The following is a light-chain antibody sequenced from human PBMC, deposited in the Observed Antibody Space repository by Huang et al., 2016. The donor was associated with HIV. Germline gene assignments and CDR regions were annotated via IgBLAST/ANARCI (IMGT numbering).Light chain of an antibody. CDR2: GES. V-gene: IGKV1-27*01. J-gene: IGKJ1*01. CDR3: QKYNAAPRT. Sequence: DIQMTQSPSSVSAFIGDRVTVTCRTSQDISNTLAWYQQKPGKVPELLVFGESTLQSGVPARFNGSGSGTDFTLTINSLQPEDVATYFCQKYNAAPRTFGQGTKVE. CDR1: QDISNT.